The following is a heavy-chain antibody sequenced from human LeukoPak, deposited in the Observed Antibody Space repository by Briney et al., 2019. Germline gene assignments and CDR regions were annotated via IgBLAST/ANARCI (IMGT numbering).Heavy chain of an antibody. Sequence: SETLSLTCTVSGGSISSGGYYWSWIRQHPGKGLEWIGYIYYSGSTYYNPPLKSRVSMSVDTSKNQFSLKLSSVTAADTAVYYCARGKTAYYYDSSGYSEGAFDIWGQGTMVTVSS. V-gene: IGHV4-31*03. J-gene: IGHJ3*02. D-gene: IGHD3-22*01. CDR2: IYYSGST. CDR3: ARGKTAYYYDSSGYSEGAFDI. CDR1: GGSISSGGYY.